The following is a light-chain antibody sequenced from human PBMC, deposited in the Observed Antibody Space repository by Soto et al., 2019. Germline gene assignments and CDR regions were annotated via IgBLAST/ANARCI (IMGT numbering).Light chain of an antibody. Sequence: EIVMTQSPATLSVSPWERASLSCRASQSVGSNLAWYQQTAGQAPRLLIYGASTRATGIPARFSGSGSGTEFTLTLSSLQSEDCAVYSCQQYTNWPYTFGQGTKLEIK. V-gene: IGKV3-15*01. J-gene: IGKJ2*01. CDR1: QSVGSN. CDR3: QQYTNWPYT. CDR2: GAS.